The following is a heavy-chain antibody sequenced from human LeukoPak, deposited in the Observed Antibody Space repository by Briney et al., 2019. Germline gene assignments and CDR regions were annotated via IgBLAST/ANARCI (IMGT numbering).Heavy chain of an antibody. D-gene: IGHD2-21*02. CDR2: IYYSGST. V-gene: IGHV4-59*08. J-gene: IGHJ3*02. CDR1: DDSISSYY. Sequence: SETLSLTCTVSDDSISSYYWSWIRQPPGKGLEWIGYIYYSGSTNYNPSLKSRVTISVGTSKNQMSLRLSSVTAGDTAVYYCARRDCGGDCYAFAIWGQGTMVTVSS. CDR3: ARRDCGGDCYAFAI.